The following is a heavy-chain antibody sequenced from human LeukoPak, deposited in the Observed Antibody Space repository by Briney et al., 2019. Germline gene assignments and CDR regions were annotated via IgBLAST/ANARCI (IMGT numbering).Heavy chain of an antibody. V-gene: IGHV3-7*01. CDR3: ARESSGRSLNY. CDR2: INEDGTGK. D-gene: IGHD1-26*01. CDR1: GFNFMR. J-gene: IGHJ4*02. Sequence: GGSLRLSCAVSGFNFMRMSWVRLAPGKGLEWVANINEDGTGKYYVDSVKGRFTLSRDTAENSLYLQMNSLRAEDTGIYYCARESSGRSLNYWGQGTQVTASS.